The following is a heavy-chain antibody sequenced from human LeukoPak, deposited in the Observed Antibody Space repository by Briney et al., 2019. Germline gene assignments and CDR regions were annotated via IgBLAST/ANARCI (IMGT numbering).Heavy chain of an antibody. CDR3: AGGTTNTKGAFDM. CDR1: GYTFTNYY. CDR2: INASGSST. J-gene: IGHJ3*02. Sequence: GASVKVSCKASGYTFTNYYIHWVRQAPGQGLEWMGIINASGSSTSYAQKFQGRVTMTRDTSTSTVYMELSSLRSEDTAVYYCAGGTTNTKGAFDMWGQGTMVTLS. D-gene: IGHD2-8*01. V-gene: IGHV1-46*01.